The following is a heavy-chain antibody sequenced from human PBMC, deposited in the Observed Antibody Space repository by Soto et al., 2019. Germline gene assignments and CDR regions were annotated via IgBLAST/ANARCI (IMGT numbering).Heavy chain of an antibody. V-gene: IGHV1-2*02. CDR2: ITPNSGGT. J-gene: IGHJ4*02. CDR1: GYTFADFG. Sequence: ASVKVSCKASGYTFADFGFSWVRQAPGQGLEWMGWITPNSGGTNYAQKFQGRVTMTRDTSISTAYMELSRMTSDDTAVYDCARDRGMVHFDYWGQGTLVTVSS. D-gene: IGHD3-10*01. CDR3: ARDRGMVHFDY.